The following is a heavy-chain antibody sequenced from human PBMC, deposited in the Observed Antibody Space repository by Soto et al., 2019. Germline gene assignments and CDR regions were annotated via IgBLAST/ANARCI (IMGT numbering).Heavy chain of an antibody. D-gene: IGHD4-17*01. V-gene: IGHV4-34*01. CDR1: GGSFSGYY. CDR2: INHSGST. Sequence: SETLSLTCAVYGGSFSGYYWSWTRQPPGKGLEWIGEINHSGSTNYNPSLKSRVTISVDTSKNQFSLKLSSVTAADTAVYYCARGSGLSFGDQRSPFDYRGQGTLVTVSS. J-gene: IGHJ4*02. CDR3: ARGSGLSFGDQRSPFDY.